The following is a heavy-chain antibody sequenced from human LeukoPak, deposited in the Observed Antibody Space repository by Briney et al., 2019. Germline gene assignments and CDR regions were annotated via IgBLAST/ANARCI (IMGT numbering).Heavy chain of an antibody. J-gene: IGHJ4*02. D-gene: IGHD4-11*01. CDR2: IRSNTYGGTT. Sequence: GGSLRLSCTASGFIFADYAMSWVRQAPGKGLEWVSFIRSNTYGGTTEYAASVKGRFTISRDDSKSIAYLQMNSLKTEDTAMYYCTRGDYSDYLDYWGQGTLVTVSS. CDR1: GFIFADYA. CDR3: TRGDYSDYLDY. V-gene: IGHV3-49*04.